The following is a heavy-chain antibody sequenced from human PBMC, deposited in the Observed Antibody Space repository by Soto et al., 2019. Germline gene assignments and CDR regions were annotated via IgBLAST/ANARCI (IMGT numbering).Heavy chain of an antibody. V-gene: IGHV3-23*01. CDR2: ISGSGVKT. CDR3: ARASRNMDV. Sequence: GGSLRLSCAASGFTFSNYAMSWVRQAPGKGLEWVSLISGSGVKTHYADSVKGRFTISRDNAKNSLYLQMNSLRAEDTAVYYCARASRNMDVWGKGTTVTVSS. J-gene: IGHJ6*03. CDR1: GFTFSNYA.